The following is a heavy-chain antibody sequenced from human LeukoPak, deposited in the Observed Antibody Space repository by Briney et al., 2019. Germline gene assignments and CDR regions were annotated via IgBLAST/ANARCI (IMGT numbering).Heavy chain of an antibody. V-gene: IGHV1-2*02. CDR3: ARDFSGSYLLWFDP. J-gene: IGHJ5*02. CDR1: GYTFTGYY. CDR2: INPNSGGT. D-gene: IGHD1-26*01. Sequence: ASVKVSCKASGYTFTGYYMHWVRQAPGQGLEWMGWINPNSGGTNYAQKFQGRVTMTRDTSISTAYMELSRLRSDDTAVYYCARDFSGSYLLWFDPWGQGTLVTVSS.